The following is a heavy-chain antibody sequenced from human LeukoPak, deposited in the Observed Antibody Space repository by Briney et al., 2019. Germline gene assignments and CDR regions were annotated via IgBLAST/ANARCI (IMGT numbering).Heavy chain of an antibody. D-gene: IGHD2-15*01. CDR1: GFTFSNYA. Sequence: GGSLRLSCAASGFTFSNYAMSWVRQSPGKGLEWVSAISATTSTTYYADSVRGRFTISRDISKNTLYLQMNSLRVEDTAVYYCAKSKEDCCGSFDPWGQGTLVTVSS. J-gene: IGHJ5*02. CDR2: ISATTSTT. V-gene: IGHV3-23*01. CDR3: AKSKEDCCGSFDP.